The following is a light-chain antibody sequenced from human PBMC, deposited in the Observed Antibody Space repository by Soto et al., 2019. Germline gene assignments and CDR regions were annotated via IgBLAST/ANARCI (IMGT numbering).Light chain of an antibody. Sequence: DIQMTQSPSTLSGSVGDRVTITCRASQTISSWLAWYQQKPGKAPKLLIYMASTLKSGAPSRLSGSGSGTEFTLTISSLQPDDFATYYCQHYNSYSEAFGQGTKVDIK. CDR3: QHYNSYSEA. J-gene: IGKJ1*01. V-gene: IGKV1-5*03. CDR1: QTISSW. CDR2: MAS.